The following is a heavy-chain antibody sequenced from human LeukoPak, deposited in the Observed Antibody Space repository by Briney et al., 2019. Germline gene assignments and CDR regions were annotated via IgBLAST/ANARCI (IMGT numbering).Heavy chain of an antibody. V-gene: IGHV3-74*01. D-gene: IGHD2-15*01. CDR3: ARDLKGGRYRNFDY. J-gene: IGHJ4*02. CDR1: GFTLSGYW. CDR2: INSDGSST. Sequence: GGSLRLSCVASGFTLSGYWMHWVRQAPGRGPVWVSRINSDGSSTTYADSVKGRFTVSRDNAKNMLYLQMNSLRADDTAVYYCARDLKGGRYRNFDYRGQGTLVTVSS.